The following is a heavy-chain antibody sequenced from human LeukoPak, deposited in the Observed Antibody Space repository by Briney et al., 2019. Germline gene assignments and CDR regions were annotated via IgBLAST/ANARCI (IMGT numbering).Heavy chain of an antibody. D-gene: IGHD1-26*01. Sequence: PSETLSLTCTVSGGSIGSYYWGWIRQPPGKGLEWIGYSYDSGSSNYNPSLKSRVTISVDTSKNQFSLKLSSVTAADTAVYYCARHGGSYSFDYWGQGTLVTVSS. V-gene: IGHV4-59*08. CDR3: ARHGGSYSFDY. CDR2: SYDSGSS. J-gene: IGHJ4*02. CDR1: GGSIGSYY.